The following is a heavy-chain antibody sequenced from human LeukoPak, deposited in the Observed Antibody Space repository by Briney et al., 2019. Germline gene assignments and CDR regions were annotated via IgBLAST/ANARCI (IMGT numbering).Heavy chain of an antibody. D-gene: IGHD3-22*01. CDR2: INTDGNTR. V-gene: IGHV3-74*01. J-gene: IGHJ4*02. Sequence: GGSLRLSCATSGFTFSMSWMHWVRQAPGKGLVWVSRINTDGNTRDYVDSVKGRFTISRDNAKNTLYLQMNSLRAEDTAVYYCVRDMGYYDKVWGQGTLVTVSS. CDR3: VRDMGYYDKV. CDR1: GFTFSMSW.